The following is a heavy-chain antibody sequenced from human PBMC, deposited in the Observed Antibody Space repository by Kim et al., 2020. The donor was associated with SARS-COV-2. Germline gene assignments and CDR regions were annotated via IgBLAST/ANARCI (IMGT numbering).Heavy chain of an antibody. D-gene: IGHD3-3*01. V-gene: IGHV4-31*02. CDR3: ARGRSTIFGVVTEFDY. J-gene: IGHJ4*02. Sequence: SIKRRVTISVDTAKNQLSLKLSSGTAADTAVYYCARGRSTIFGVVTEFDYWGQGTLVTVSS.